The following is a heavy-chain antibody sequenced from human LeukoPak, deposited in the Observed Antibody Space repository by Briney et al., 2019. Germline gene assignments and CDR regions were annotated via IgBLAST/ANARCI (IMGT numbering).Heavy chain of an antibody. CDR1: GGSISSHY. CDR3: ARHPSGGNSDFDY. Sequence: SETLSLTCTVSGGSISSHYWSWIRQPPGKGLEWIGYIYYSGSTKYNPSLKSRVTISVDTSQNQFSLRLSSVTAADTAVYYCARHPSGGNSDFDYWGQGTLVTVSS. D-gene: IGHD4-23*01. V-gene: IGHV4-59*08. CDR2: IYYSGST. J-gene: IGHJ4*02.